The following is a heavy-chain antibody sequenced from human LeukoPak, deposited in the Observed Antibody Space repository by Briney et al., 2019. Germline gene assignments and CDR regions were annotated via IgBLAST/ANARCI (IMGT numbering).Heavy chain of an antibody. V-gene: IGHV1-2*02. CDR2: INPNSGGT. J-gene: IGHJ6*02. CDR1: GYTFTGYY. Sequence: ASVKVSCKASGYTFTGYYMHWVRQAPGQGLEWMGWINPNSGGTNYAQKFQGRVTMTEDTSTDTAYMELSSLRSEDTAVYYCATDPYYYGSGSYRTRYYGMDVWGQGTTVTVSS. D-gene: IGHD3-10*01. CDR3: ATDPYYYGSGSYRTRYYGMDV.